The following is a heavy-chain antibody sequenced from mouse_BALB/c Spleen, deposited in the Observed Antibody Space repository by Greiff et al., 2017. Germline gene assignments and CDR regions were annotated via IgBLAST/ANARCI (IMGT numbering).Heavy chain of an antibody. Sequence: VQLVESGAELARPGASVKMSCKASGYTFTSYTMHWVKQRPGQGLEWIGYINPSSGYTNYNQKFKDKATLTADKSSSTAYMQLSSLTSEDSAVYYCAVIPSFAYWGQGTLVTVSA. CDR3: AVIPSFAY. CDR1: GYTFTSYT. J-gene: IGHJ3*01. D-gene: IGHD1-1*01. CDR2: INPSSGYT. V-gene: IGHV1-4*01.